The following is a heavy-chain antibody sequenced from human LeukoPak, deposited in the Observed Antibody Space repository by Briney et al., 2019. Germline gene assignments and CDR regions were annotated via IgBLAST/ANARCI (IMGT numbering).Heavy chain of an antibody. V-gene: IGHV3-7*01. CDR1: GFDFSNYW. CDR3: ARRDPFDY. CDR2: IKQDGSEK. J-gene: IGHJ4*02. Sequence: GGSLRLSCAASGFDFSNYWMYWVRQAPGKGLEWVANIKQDGSEKYYVDSVRGRFTISRDNAKNSLSQQMNSLRDEDTAIYYCARRDPFDYWGQGTMVTVSS.